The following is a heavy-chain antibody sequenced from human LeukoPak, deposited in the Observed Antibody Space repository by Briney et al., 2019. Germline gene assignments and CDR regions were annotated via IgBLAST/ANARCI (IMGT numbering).Heavy chain of an antibody. CDR1: GFTFSSYS. J-gene: IGHJ4*02. V-gene: IGHV3-48*01. CDR3: ARAHHRRVYDYVWGSYPY. D-gene: IGHD3-16*02. Sequence: GGSLRLSCAASGFTFSSYSMNWVRQAPGKGLEWVSYISSSSSTIYYADSVKGRFTISRDNAKNSLYLQMDSLRAEDTAVYYCARAHHRRVYDYVWGSYPYWGQGTLVTVSS. CDR2: ISSSSSTI.